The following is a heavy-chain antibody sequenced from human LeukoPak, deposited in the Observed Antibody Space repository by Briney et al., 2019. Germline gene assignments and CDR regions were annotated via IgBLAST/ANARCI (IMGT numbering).Heavy chain of an antibody. CDR1: GFTFSSYG. Sequence: PGGSLRLSCAASGFTFSSYGMSWVRQAPGKGLEWVSAISGSGGSTYYADSVKGRFTISRDNSKNTLYLQMNSLRAEDTAVYYCAKGAVVVRGVVTYYYYMDVWGKGTTVTISS. V-gene: IGHV3-23*01. D-gene: IGHD3-10*01. J-gene: IGHJ6*03. CDR2: ISGSGGST. CDR3: AKGAVVVRGVVTYYYYMDV.